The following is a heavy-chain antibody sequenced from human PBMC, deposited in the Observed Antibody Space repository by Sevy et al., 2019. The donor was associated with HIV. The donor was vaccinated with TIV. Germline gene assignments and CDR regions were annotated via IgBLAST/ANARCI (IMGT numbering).Heavy chain of an antibody. Sequence: GGSLRLSCAASGFTFSTYAMTWVRQAPGKGLEWVSVITYSGVNTYYADSVKGRFTISRDNSKNKLYLQMNSLRAEDTAVYYCAREAAAGPYYYYYYGMDVWGQGTTVTVSS. V-gene: IGHV3-23*01. D-gene: IGHD6-13*01. CDR2: ITYSGVNT. CDR3: AREAAAGPYYYYYYGMDV. J-gene: IGHJ6*02. CDR1: GFTFSTYA.